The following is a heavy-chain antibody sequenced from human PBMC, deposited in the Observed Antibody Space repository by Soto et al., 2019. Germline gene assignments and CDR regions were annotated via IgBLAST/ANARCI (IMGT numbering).Heavy chain of an antibody. V-gene: IGHV3-23*01. CDR3: AKDRSGGYYGSGDGIDAFDI. J-gene: IGHJ3*02. D-gene: IGHD3-10*01. Sequence: GGSLRLSCAASGFTFSSYAMSWVRQAPGKGLEWVSAISGSGGSTYYADSVKGRFTISRDNSKNTLYLQMNSLRAEDTAVYYCAKDRSGGYYGSGDGIDAFDIWGQGTMVTVSS. CDR1: GFTFSSYA. CDR2: ISGSGGST.